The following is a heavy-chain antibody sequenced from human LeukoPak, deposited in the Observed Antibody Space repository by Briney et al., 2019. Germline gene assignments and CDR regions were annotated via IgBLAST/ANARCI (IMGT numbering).Heavy chain of an antibody. CDR2: IYPDDSAT. V-gene: IGHV5-51*01. CDR3: ARVDYDKVDRREGRYNWFDP. J-gene: IGHJ5*02. Sequence: GESLKISCKGSGYSFTSYWIGWVRQTPGKGPEWMGIIYPDDSATRYSPSFQGQATISADKSISTAYLQWSSLRASDTAMYYCARVDYDKVDRREGRYNWFDPWGQGTLVTVSS. D-gene: IGHD3-22*01. CDR1: GYSFTSYW.